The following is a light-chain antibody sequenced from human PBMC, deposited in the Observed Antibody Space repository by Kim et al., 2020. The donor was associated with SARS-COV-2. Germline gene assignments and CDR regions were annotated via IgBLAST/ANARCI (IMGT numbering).Light chain of an antibody. V-gene: IGLV2-8*01. CDR1: SSDVGGYTS. CDR2: EVS. CDR3: SSYAGSSVV. Sequence: PGQSVTISCTGTSSDVGGYTSVSWYQQYPGKAPKLMIHEVSKRPSGVPDRFSGSKSGNTASLTVSGLQAEDEADYYCSSYAGSSVVFGGGTQLTVL. J-gene: IGLJ2*01.